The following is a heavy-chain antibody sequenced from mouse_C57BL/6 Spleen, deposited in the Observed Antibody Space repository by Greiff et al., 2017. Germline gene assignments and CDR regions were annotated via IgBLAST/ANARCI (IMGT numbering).Heavy chain of an antibody. D-gene: IGHD3-2*02. CDR3: ARQTAQATSWFAY. Sequence: VQLQQSGPVLVKPGASVKMSCKAPGYTFTDYYMNWVKQSHGKSLEWIGVINPYNGGTSYNQKFKGKATLTVDKSSSTAYMALNSLTSEDSAVYYCARQTAQATSWFAYWGQGTLVTVSA. CDR1: GYTFTDYY. CDR2: INPYNGGT. V-gene: IGHV1-19*01. J-gene: IGHJ3*01.